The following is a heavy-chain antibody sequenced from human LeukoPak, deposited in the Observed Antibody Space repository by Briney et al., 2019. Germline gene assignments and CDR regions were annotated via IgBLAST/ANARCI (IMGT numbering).Heavy chain of an antibody. V-gene: IGHV3-30*14. CDR3: ARDLRYCSSTSCHT. CDR2: ISYDGSNK. Sequence: GGSLRLSCAASGFTFSSYAMHWVRQAPGKGLEWVAVISYDGSNKYYADSVKGRFTISRDNSKNTLYLQMNSLRAEDTAVYYCARDLRYCSSTSCHTWGQGTLVTVSS. J-gene: IGHJ5*02. D-gene: IGHD2-2*02. CDR1: GFTFSSYA.